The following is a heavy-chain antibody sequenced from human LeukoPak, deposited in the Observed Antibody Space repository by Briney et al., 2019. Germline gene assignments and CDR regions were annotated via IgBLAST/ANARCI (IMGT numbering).Heavy chain of an antibody. Sequence: SETLSLTCTVSGGSISSSSYYWGWIRQPPGKGLEWIGSIYCSGSTYYNPSLKSRVTISVDTSKNQFSLKLSSVTAADTAVYYCARLILSSYGYFFDYWGQGTLVTVSS. CDR3: ARLILSSYGYFFDY. D-gene: IGHD5-18*01. CDR1: GGSISSSSYY. CDR2: IYCSGST. V-gene: IGHV4-39*01. J-gene: IGHJ4*02.